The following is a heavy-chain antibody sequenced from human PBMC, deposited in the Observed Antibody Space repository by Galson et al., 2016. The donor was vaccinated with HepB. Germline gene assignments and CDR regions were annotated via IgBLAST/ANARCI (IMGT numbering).Heavy chain of an antibody. CDR3: VRDYNYAFDI. V-gene: IGHV3-48*02. CDR2: IRDSTMM. CDR1: GFTFNIYT. J-gene: IGHJ3*02. D-gene: IGHD5-24*01. Sequence: SLRLSCAASGFTFNIYTMNWVRQAPGKGLEWVSYIRDSTMMYHADSVKGRFTISRDDAKNSLYLQMNSLRDDDTALYYCVRDYNYAFDIWGQGTMVTVSS.